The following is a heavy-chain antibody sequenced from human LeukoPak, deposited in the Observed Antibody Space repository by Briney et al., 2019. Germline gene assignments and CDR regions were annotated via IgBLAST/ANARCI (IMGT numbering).Heavy chain of an antibody. CDR2: IYPGDSDT. CDR1: GYSFTSYW. Sequence: GESLKISCKGSGYSFTSYWIGWVRQLPGKGLEWMGIIYPGDSDTRYSPSFQGQVTISADKSISTAYLQWSSLKASDTAMYYCARQIGNPSYYYYGMDVWGQGTTVTVSS. J-gene: IGHJ6*02. V-gene: IGHV5-51*01. CDR3: ARQIGNPSYYYYGMDV. D-gene: IGHD4-23*01.